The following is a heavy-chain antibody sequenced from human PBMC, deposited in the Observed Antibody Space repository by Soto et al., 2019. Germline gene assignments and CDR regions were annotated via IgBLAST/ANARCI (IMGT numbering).Heavy chain of an antibody. J-gene: IGHJ3*02. Sequence: EVQLVESGGGLVKPGGYLRLSCAASGFTFSSYSMNWARQATGKGLEWVSSISSSSSYIYYADSVKGRFTITRDNAKNSLYLQMNSLRAEDTAVYYCARDKGWQWLVKGDDAFDIWGQGTMVTVSS. D-gene: IGHD6-19*01. CDR2: ISSSSSYI. V-gene: IGHV3-21*01. CDR1: GFTFSSYS. CDR3: ARDKGWQWLVKGDDAFDI.